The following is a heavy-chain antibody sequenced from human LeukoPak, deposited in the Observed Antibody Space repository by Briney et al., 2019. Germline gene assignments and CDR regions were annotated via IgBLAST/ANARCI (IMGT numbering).Heavy chain of an antibody. V-gene: IGHV3-48*01. CDR1: GFTFSSYS. Sequence: PGGSLRLSCAASGFTFSSYSMNWVRQAPGKGLEWVSYISSSSSTIYYADSVKGRFTISRDNAKNSLYLQMNSLRAEDTAVYYCARGATIYRGSGMLNYWGQGTLVTVSS. J-gene: IGHJ4*02. CDR3: ARGATIYRGSGMLNY. D-gene: IGHD3-10*01. CDR2: ISSSSSTI.